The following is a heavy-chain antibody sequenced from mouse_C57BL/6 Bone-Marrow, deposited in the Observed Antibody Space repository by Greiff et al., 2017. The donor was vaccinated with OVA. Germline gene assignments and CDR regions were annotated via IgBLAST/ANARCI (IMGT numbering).Heavy chain of an antibody. D-gene: IGHD4-1*01. Sequence: EVQLVESGGGLVKPGGSLKLSCAASGFTFSSYAMSWVRQTPEKRLEWVATISDGGSYTYYPDNVKGRFTISRDNAKNNLYLQMSHLKSEDTAMYYCARDKDWDEFAYWAKGLWSLSLQ. CDR3: ARDKDWDEFAY. V-gene: IGHV5-4*01. CDR1: GFTFSSYA. J-gene: IGHJ3*01. CDR2: ISDGGSYT.